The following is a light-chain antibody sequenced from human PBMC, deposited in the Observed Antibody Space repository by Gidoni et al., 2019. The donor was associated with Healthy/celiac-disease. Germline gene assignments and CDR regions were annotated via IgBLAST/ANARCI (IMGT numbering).Light chain of an antibody. CDR2: EVS. J-gene: IGLJ1*01. V-gene: IGLV2-23*02. CDR3: CSYAGSSTFV. CDR1: SSDVGSDNL. Sequence: QSALTQPATVSGSPGQSITLSCTETSSDVGSDNLVSWYQQHPGKAPKLMIYEVSKLPSGVSNRFSGSKSGNTASLTISGLQADDEADYYCCSYAGSSTFVFGTGTKVTVL.